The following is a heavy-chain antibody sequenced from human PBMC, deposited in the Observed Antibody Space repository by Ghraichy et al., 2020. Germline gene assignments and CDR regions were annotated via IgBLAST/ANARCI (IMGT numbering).Heavy chain of an antibody. D-gene: IGHD3-10*01. CDR1: GFTFSSYG. V-gene: IGHV3-30*02. CDR2: IRYDGSNK. Sequence: GGSLRLSCAASGFTFSSYGMHWVRQAPGKGLEWVAFIRYDGSNKYYADSVKGRFTISRDNSKNTLYLQMNSLRAEDTAVYYCAKDRGALWFGELLFDYWGQGTLVTVSS. CDR3: AKDRGALWFGELLFDY. J-gene: IGHJ4*02.